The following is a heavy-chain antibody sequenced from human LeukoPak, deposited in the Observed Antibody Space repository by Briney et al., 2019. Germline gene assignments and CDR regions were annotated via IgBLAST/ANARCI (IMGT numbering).Heavy chain of an antibody. CDR1: GFTFSSYG. V-gene: IGHV3-23*01. Sequence: PGGSLRLSCAASGFTFSSYGMSWVRQAPGKGLEWVSAISGSGGSTYYADSVKGRFTISRDNSKNTLYLQMNSLRAEDTAVYYCARVSYSSSSGHFYMDVWGKGTTVTVSS. D-gene: IGHD6-6*01. J-gene: IGHJ6*03. CDR2: ISGSGGST. CDR3: ARVSYSSSSGHFYMDV.